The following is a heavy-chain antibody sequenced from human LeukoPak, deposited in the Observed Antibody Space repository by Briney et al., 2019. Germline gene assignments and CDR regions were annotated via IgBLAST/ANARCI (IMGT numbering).Heavy chain of an antibody. V-gene: IGHV4-59*01. CDR2: IYYSGST. Sequence: SETLSLTFTVSGGSISSYYWSWIRQPPGKGLEWIGYIYYSGSTNYNPSLKSRVTISVDTSKNQFSLKLSSVTAADTAVYYCARVSSLFLYYFDYWGQGTLVTVSS. J-gene: IGHJ4*02. CDR1: GGSISSYY. CDR3: ARVSSLFLYYFDY. D-gene: IGHD5/OR15-5a*01.